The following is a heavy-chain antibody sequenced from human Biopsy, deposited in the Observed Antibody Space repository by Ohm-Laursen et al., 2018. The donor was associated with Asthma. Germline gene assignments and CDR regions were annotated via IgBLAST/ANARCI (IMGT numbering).Heavy chain of an antibody. J-gene: IGHJ4*02. CDR1: GYSLTDLS. Sequence: ASVKVSCKISGYSLTDLSMHWVRQAPGQGLEWMGGHDHEEGGSVNARRFQGRVTMTEDTSTDTAYMELSSLSSDDTAVYYCASDFPKDYVRYNFQFWGQGTLVTVSS. V-gene: IGHV1-24*01. D-gene: IGHD4-17*01. CDR3: ASDFPKDYVRYNFQF. CDR2: HDHEEGGS.